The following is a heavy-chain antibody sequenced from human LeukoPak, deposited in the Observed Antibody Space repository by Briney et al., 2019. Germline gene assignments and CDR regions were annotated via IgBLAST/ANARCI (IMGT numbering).Heavy chain of an antibody. Sequence: GGSLRLSCAASGFSFSSYEMNWVRQAPGKGLEWVSNISRSGSNIHYADSVKGRFTISRDNAENSLYLQMNSLRAEDTAVYYCARARGELTLYYYMDVWGKGTTDTVSS. CDR1: GFSFSSYE. CDR2: ISRSGSNI. J-gene: IGHJ6*03. V-gene: IGHV3-48*03. D-gene: IGHD3-10*01. CDR3: ARARGELTLYYYMDV.